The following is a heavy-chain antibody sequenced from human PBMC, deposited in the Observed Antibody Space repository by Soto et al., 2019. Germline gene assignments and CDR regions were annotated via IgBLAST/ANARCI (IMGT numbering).Heavy chain of an antibody. D-gene: IGHD2-2*01. CDR3: ARDSCSSISCPNDAFDI. V-gene: IGHV1-8*01. Sequence: GASVKVSCKASGYTFTSYDINWVRQATGQGLEWMGWMNPNSGNTGYAQKFQGRVTISRDNSKNTLYLQMNSLRAEDTAVYYCARDSCSSISCPNDAFDIWGQGTMVTVSS. CDR2: MNPNSGNT. J-gene: IGHJ3*02. CDR1: GYTFTSYD.